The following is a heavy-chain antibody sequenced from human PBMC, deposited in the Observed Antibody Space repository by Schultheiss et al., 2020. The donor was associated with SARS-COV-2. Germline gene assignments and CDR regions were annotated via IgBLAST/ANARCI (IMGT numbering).Heavy chain of an antibody. D-gene: IGHD6-19*01. CDR3: ARDRLDTGVAGEFDP. J-gene: IGHJ5*02. V-gene: IGHV3-66*01. Sequence: GGSLRLSCAVSGLTFDNYWMHWVRQAPGKGPEWVSVMYRGGSTYYADSVKGRFTISRDNSKNTLYLQMNSLRAEDTAVYYCARDRLDTGVAGEFDPWGQGTLVTVSS. CDR1: GLTFDNYW. CDR2: MYRGGST.